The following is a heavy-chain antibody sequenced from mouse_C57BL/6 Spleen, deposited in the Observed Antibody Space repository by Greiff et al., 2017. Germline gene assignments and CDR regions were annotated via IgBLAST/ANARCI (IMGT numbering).Heavy chain of an antibody. V-gene: IGHV3-8*01. D-gene: IGHD2-4*01. CDR2: ISYSGST. CDR1: GYSITSDY. CDR3: ARLGLRNYYAMDY. Sequence: EVQGVESGPGLAKPSQPLSLTCSVTGYSITSDYWNWIRKFPGNKLEYMGYISYSGSTYYNPSLKSRISITRDTSKNQYYLQLNSVTTEDTATYYCARLGLRNYYAMDYWGQGTSVTVSS. J-gene: IGHJ4*01.